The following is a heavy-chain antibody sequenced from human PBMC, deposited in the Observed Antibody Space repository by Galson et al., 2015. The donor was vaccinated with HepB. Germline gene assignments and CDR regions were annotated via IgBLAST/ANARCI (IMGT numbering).Heavy chain of an antibody. V-gene: IGHV3-33*01. J-gene: IGHJ4*02. D-gene: IGHD6-13*01. CDR2: IWYDGSKE. CDR3: AREDLVSWSGGGMDY. Sequence: SLRLSCAASGFTFNTYAMHWVRQAPGKGLEWVAVIWYDGSKEYYADSVKGRFSISRDNSNNTVSLQMNSLTAEDTALYYCAREDLVSWSGGGMDYWGRGTLVTVSS. CDR1: GFTFNTYA.